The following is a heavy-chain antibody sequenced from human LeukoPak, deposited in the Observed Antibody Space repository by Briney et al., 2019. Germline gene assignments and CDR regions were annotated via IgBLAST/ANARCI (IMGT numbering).Heavy chain of an antibody. CDR2: INPSGGRT. V-gene: IGHV1-46*01. Sequence: ASVKVSCKAPGYTFTSHYMHWVRQAPGQGLEWMATINPSGGRTSYAQKFQGRVTMTRDTSISTAYMELTRLTSDDTAVYYCARREWSGYYGEYWGQGTLVLVSS. CDR3: ARREWSGYYGEY. J-gene: IGHJ4*02. D-gene: IGHD3-3*01. CDR1: GYTFTSHY.